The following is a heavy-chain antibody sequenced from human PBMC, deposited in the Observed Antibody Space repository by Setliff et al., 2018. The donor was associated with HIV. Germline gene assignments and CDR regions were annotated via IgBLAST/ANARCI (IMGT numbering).Heavy chain of an antibody. D-gene: IGHD1-1*01. CDR2: MYYSGST. V-gene: IGHV4-39*07. Sequence: SETLSLTCTVSGGSINSKNYYWGWIRQSPGKGLEWIGSMYYSGSTYYNPSLKSRVTISVDTSKNQFSLKLNSVTAADTAVYYCAGALEPPYWYFDLWGRGTLVTVTS. CDR1: GGSINSKNYY. CDR3: AGALEPPYWYFDL. J-gene: IGHJ2*01.